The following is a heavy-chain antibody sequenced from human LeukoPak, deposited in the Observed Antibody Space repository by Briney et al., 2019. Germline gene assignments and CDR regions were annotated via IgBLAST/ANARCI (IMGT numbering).Heavy chain of an antibody. CDR2: ISAYNGNT. Sequence: GASVKVSCKTSGYTFTSYGVSWVRQAPGQGLEWMGWISAYNGNTDYAQTFQGRVTMTTDTSTGTAYMELRSLRSDDTAMYYCARDQGIAAAGVFDSWGQGTLVTVSS. D-gene: IGHD6-13*01. V-gene: IGHV1-18*01. J-gene: IGHJ4*02. CDR1: GYTFTSYG. CDR3: ARDQGIAAAGVFDS.